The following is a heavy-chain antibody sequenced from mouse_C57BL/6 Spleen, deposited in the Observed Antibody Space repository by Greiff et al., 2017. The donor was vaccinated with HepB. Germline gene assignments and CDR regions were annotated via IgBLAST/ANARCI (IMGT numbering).Heavy chain of an antibody. CDR3: TRDRDYDAWFAY. CDR1: GFTFSSYA. CDR2: ISSGGDYI. Sequence: EVKLVESGEGLVKPGGSLKLSCAASGFTFSSYAMSWVRQTPEKRLEWVAYISSGGDYIYYADTVKGRFTISRDNARNTLYLQMSSLKYEDTAMYYCTRDRDYDAWFAYWGQGTLVTVSA. J-gene: IGHJ3*01. D-gene: IGHD1-1*01. V-gene: IGHV5-9-1*02.